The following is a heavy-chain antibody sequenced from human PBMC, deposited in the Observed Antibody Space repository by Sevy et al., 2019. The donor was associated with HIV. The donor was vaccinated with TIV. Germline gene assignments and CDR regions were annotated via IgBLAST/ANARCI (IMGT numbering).Heavy chain of an antibody. CDR2: IYVDGRTA. CDR3: ARVPVAAAGTGIDY. D-gene: IGHD6-13*01. J-gene: IGHJ4*02. CDR1: GFTFSSYW. Sequence: GGSLRLSCAASGFTFSSYWMHWVRRAPGKGLVWLSRIYVDGRTACYADSVKGRFAISRDNAKNTLYLQMNSLRDEDTAVYYCARVPVAAAGTGIDYWGQGTLVTVSS. V-gene: IGHV3-74*01.